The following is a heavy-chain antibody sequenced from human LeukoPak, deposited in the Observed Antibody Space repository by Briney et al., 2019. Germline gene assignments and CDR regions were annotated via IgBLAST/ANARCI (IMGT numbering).Heavy chain of an antibody. Sequence: ASVKVSCKASGYTFTSYDINWVRQATGQGLEWMGWKNPNSGNTGYAQKFQGRVTMTRNTSISTAYMELSSLRSEDTAVYYCATGYCSSTSCFIPGSYWFDPWGQGTLVTVSS. CDR3: ATGYCSSTSCFIPGSYWFDP. J-gene: IGHJ5*02. CDR2: KNPNSGNT. D-gene: IGHD2-2*01. CDR1: GYTFTSYD. V-gene: IGHV1-8*01.